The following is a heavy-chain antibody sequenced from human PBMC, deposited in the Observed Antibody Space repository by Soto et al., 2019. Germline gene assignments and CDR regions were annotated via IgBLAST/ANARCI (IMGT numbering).Heavy chain of an antibody. CDR1: GYRFASYW. D-gene: IGHD2-8*01. CDR2: IDPSDSYT. CDR3: ARRKSNGVSIPGLDV. V-gene: IGHV5-10-1*01. J-gene: IGHJ6*01. Sequence: SQKISCKGSGYRFASYWGSWVRQMPGKGLEWMGRIDPSDSYTNYSPSFQGHVTISADKFISTAYLQWSSLTASDTSMYYSARRKSNGVSIPGLDVSAQGTSVTGSS.